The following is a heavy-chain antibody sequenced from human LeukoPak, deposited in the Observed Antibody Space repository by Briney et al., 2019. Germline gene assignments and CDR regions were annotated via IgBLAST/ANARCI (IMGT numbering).Heavy chain of an antibody. CDR3: AKRPSESCANGGCYFDS. CDR2: IAWNTGSV. J-gene: IGHJ4*02. Sequence: GGSLRLSCAASGFTFDDYAMHWVRQAPGKGLEWVSFIAWNTGSVAYADSVKGRFTISRDNRKDILFLQMSSLRAEDTAAYYCAKRPSESCANGGCYFDSWGQGTLVTVSP. CDR1: GFTFDDYA. V-gene: IGHV3-9*01. D-gene: IGHD2-8*01.